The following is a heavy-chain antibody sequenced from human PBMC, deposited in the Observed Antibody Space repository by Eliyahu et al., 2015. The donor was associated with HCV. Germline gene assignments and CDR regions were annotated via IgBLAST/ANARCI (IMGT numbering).Heavy chain of an antibody. CDR1: GFXFSXAW. CDR2: IKSKTDGGTT. CDR3: TTGAPGGFDYYLDV. D-gene: IGHD3-10*01. V-gene: IGHV3-15*01. Sequence: EVQLVESGGGLVKPGGSLRLSCAAXGFXFSXAWMSWVRQXPGKGLEGIGRIKSKTDGGTTDYAAPVKGRFTISRDDSKSTLYLQMNSLKTEDTAVYYCTTGAPGGFDYYLDVWGQGTTVTVSS. J-gene: IGHJ6*03.